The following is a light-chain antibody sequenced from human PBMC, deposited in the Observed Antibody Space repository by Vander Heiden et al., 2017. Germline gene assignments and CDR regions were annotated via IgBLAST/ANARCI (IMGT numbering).Light chain of an antibody. CDR1: SSSVGGYNY. CDR2: DVS. V-gene: IGLV2-14*03. J-gene: IGLJ1*01. Sequence: QSALTQPPSVSGSPGQSITISCPGTSSSVGGYNYVPWYQQHAGKAPKLKIYDVSTRPPGVSNRFSGSQSGNTASLTISGLQAEDEADYYCSSYTSSSTYVFGTGTKVTVL. CDR3: SSYTSSSTYV.